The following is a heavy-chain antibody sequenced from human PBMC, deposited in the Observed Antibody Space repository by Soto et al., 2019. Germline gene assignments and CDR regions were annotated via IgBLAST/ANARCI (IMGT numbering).Heavy chain of an antibody. Sequence: EVQLVESGGGLVQPGRSLRLFCGASGFSLADYAMQWVRQVRGKGVEGVSGISWNAESIGYADSVKGRFTISRDNGNKTVYLQMNSLRGEDTALYYCAKDVGSSGWYDGFDSWRQGTLVTVS. CDR1: GFSLADYA. D-gene: IGHD6-19*01. V-gene: IGHV3-9*01. CDR2: ISWNAESI. J-gene: IGHJ4*02. CDR3: AKDVGSSGWYDGFDS.